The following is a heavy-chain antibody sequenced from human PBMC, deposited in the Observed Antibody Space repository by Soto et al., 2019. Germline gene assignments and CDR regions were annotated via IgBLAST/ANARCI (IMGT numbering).Heavy chain of an antibody. D-gene: IGHD4-17*01. Sequence: SQTLSLPCAISGDSVSSNSAACNWIRQSPSRGLEWLGRTYYRSKWYNDYAVSVKSRITINPDTSKNQFSLQLNSVTPEDTAVYYCASSGSTTVVRARAFDIWGQGTMVTVSS. CDR3: ASSGSTTVVRARAFDI. CDR2: TYYRSKWYN. J-gene: IGHJ3*02. V-gene: IGHV6-1*01. CDR1: GDSVSSNSAA.